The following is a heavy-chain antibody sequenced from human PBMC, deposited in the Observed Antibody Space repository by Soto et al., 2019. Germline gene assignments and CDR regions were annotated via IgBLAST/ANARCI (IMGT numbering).Heavy chain of an antibody. CDR2: IYHIGTT. Sequence: LSLTCTVSGDSMSPFYWSWIRQPPGKGLEWIGYIYHIGTTTYNPSLKSRVTISLDSSKNQFSLKLSSVTAADTAVYYCARFRRNYFDDWGQGTLVTVSS. D-gene: IGHD3-10*01. V-gene: IGHV4-59*01. CDR1: GDSMSPFY. CDR3: ARFRRNYFDD. J-gene: IGHJ4*02.